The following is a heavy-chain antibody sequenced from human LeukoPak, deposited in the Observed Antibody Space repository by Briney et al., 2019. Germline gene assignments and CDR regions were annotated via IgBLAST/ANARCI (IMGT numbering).Heavy chain of an antibody. D-gene: IGHD3-3*02. CDR1: GGSINDYY. J-gene: IGHJ4*02. V-gene: IGHV4-4*07. CDR3: ARDPSTWYFDY. CDR2: ISTSGST. Sequence: PSETLSLTCTVSGGSINDYYWSWIRQPAGKGLEWIGLISTSGSTNYNPSLKSRVTMSVDTSKNQFSLKLSSVTAADTAVYYSARDPSTWYFDYWGQGTLVTVSS.